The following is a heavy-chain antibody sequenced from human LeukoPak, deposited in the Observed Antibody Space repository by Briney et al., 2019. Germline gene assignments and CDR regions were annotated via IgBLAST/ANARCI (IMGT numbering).Heavy chain of an antibody. Sequence: VASVKVSCKASGGTFSSYAISWVRQAPGHGLEWMGGIIPIFGTANYAQKFQGRVTITADESTSTAYMELSSLRSEDTAVYYCARGGPYGGYFDYWGQGTLVTVSS. D-gene: IGHD4/OR15-4a*01. CDR2: IIPIFGTA. J-gene: IGHJ4*02. V-gene: IGHV1-69*13. CDR1: GGTFSSYA. CDR3: ARGGPYGGYFDY.